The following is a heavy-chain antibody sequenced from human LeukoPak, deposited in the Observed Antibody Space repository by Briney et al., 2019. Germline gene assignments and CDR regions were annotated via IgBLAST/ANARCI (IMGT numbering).Heavy chain of an antibody. Sequence: GGSLRLSCAASGFTFSNAWMSWVRQAPGRGLEWVGRIKRKGDDGTIDYAAPVKGRLSISRDDSKNTLYLQMNSLKSEDTAVYYCTAGTGRSDFDYWGQGTLVTVSS. CDR3: TAGTGRSDFDY. CDR1: GFTFSNAW. J-gene: IGHJ4*02. V-gene: IGHV3-15*01. D-gene: IGHD3/OR15-3a*01. CDR2: IKRKGDDGTI.